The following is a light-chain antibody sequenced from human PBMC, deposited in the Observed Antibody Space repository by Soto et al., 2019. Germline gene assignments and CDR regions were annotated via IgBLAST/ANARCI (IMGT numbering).Light chain of an antibody. CDR3: QHYDTAPWT. Sequence: EIVLTQSPGTLSLSPGERATLSCRASQRVGGSYLAWYQQKPGQAPRLLIYGASSRATGIPDRFSGSGSGTDFTLTISRLEPEDFAVYNCQHYDTAPWTFGQGTKVDIK. CDR1: QRVGGSY. CDR2: GAS. J-gene: IGKJ1*01. V-gene: IGKV3-20*01.